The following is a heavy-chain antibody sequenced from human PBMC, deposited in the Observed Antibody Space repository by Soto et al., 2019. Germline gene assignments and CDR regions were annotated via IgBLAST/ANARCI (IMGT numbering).Heavy chain of an antibody. CDR2: IWYDGSNK. J-gene: IGHJ4*02. V-gene: IGHV3-33*01. D-gene: IGHD2-2*01. CDR1: GFTFSSYG. Sequence: GGSLRLSCAASGFTFSSYGMHWVRQAPGKGLEWVAVIWYDGSNKYYADSVKGRFTISRDNSKNTLYLQMNSLSAEDTAVYYGARVAGRQDIVVVPAAPPDYWGQGTLVTVSS. CDR3: ARVAGRQDIVVVPAAPPDY.